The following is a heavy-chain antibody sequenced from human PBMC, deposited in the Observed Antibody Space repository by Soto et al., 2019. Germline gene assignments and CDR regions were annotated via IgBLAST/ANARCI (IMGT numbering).Heavy chain of an antibody. V-gene: IGHV1-58*02. CDR1: GFTFTSSA. J-gene: IGHJ4*02. CDR2: NVVGSGNT. Sequence: ASVKVSCKASGFTFTSSAMQRVRQARGQRLEWMGWNVVGSGNTNYSQKFQERGTITRDMTTSTAYMELSSLRSEDTAVYYCAATVKFEEIVPTGPFGYWGQGTLVTVSS. D-gene: IGHD5-12*01. CDR3: AATVKFEEIVPTGPFGY.